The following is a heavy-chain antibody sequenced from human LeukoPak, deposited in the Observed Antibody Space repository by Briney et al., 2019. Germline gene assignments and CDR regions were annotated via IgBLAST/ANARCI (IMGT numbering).Heavy chain of an antibody. J-gene: IGHJ4*02. CDR2: ISGSGGST. CDR3: ARSDSSGPFDY. V-gene: IGHV3-23*01. CDR1: GFTFSSYG. D-gene: IGHD6-19*01. Sequence: GGTLRLSCAASGFTFSSYGMSWVRQAPGKGLEWVSGISGSGGSTYYADSVKGRFTISRDISKNTLYLQMNSLRAEDTAVYYCARSDSSGPFDYWGQGTLVTVSS.